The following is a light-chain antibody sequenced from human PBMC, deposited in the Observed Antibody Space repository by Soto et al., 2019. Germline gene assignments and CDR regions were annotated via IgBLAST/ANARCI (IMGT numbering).Light chain of an antibody. CDR2: GAS. V-gene: IGKV3-15*01. CDR3: QQYNDWVT. CDR1: QSVSSD. J-gene: IGKJ3*01. Sequence: EIVMTQSPATLSVSPGERATLSCRASQSVSSDLAWYQQKPGQAPRLLIYGASTRAAGIPARFSCSWSGTDFTLTISSLESEDFAVYYCQQYNDWVTFGPGTKVEIK.